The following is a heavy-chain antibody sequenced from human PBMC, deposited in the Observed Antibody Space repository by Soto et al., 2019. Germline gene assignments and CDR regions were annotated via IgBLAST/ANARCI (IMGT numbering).Heavy chain of an antibody. D-gene: IGHD3-10*01. J-gene: IGHJ5*02. CDR3: AEISRGYGSGSSSGS. V-gene: IGHV3-23*01. CDR1: GFTFSTYA. CDR2: ISGSGDNT. Sequence: GGSLRLSCAASGFTFSTYAMTWVRQSPGKGLEWVSAISGSGDNTYYADSVKGRFTIPRDNSKNTMYLQMNSLRAEDTSVYYCAEISRGYGSGSSSGSWGQGTLVTVSS.